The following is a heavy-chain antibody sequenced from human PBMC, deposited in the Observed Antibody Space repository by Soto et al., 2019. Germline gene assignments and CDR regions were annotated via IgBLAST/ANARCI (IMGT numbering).Heavy chain of an antibody. V-gene: IGHV3-21*01. Sequence: GGSLRLSCAASGFTFSSYSMNWARQAPGKGLEWVSSISSSSSYIYYADSVKGRFTISRDNAKNSLYLQMNSLRAEDTAVYYCARDEELPDYGDPWYYYYGMDVWGQGTTVTVSS. CDR3: ARDEELPDYGDPWYYYYGMDV. CDR1: GFTFSSYS. J-gene: IGHJ6*02. CDR2: ISSSSSYI. D-gene: IGHD4-17*01.